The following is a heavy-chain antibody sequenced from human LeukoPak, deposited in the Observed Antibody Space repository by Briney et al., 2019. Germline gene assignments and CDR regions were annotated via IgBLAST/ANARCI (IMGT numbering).Heavy chain of an antibody. CDR2: IIPILGIA. CDR1: GGTFSSYA. CDR3: ARDASYSSSWYGPPGYYYYYGMDV. Sequence: ASVKVSCKASGGTFSSYAISWVRQAPGQGLEWMGRIIPILGIANYAQKFQGRVTITADKSTSTAYMELSSLRSEDTAVYYCARDASYSSSWYGPPGYYYYYGMDVWGQGTTVTDSS. V-gene: IGHV1-69*04. D-gene: IGHD6-13*01. J-gene: IGHJ6*02.